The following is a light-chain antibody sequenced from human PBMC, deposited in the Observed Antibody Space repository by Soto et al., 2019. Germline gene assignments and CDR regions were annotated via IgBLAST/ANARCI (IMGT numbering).Light chain of an antibody. CDR3: QQFAISTT. Sequence: IQMTQSPSTLSASVGDRVTITCRASHNIERWMAWYQQKPGKAPSLLIFDASTLHSGVPSRFSGSGSGTDFTLTISSLQPDDFASYYCQQFAISTTFGQGTKVDIK. J-gene: IGKJ1*01. CDR1: HNIERW. CDR2: DAS. V-gene: IGKV1-5*01.